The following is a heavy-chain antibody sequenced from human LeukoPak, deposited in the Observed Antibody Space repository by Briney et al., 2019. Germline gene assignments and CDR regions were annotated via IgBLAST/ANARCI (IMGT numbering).Heavy chain of an antibody. D-gene: IGHD6-25*01. CDR1: GFTFSGYW. Sequence: GGSLRLSCAASGFTFSGYWMHWVRQAPGKGLVWVSWINSDGSSTNYADSVKGRFTISRDNAKNTLYLQMNSLRAEDTAVYYCARDAIRGPADWGQGTLVTVSS. J-gene: IGHJ4*02. V-gene: IGHV3-74*01. CDR2: INSDGSST. CDR3: ARDAIRGPAD.